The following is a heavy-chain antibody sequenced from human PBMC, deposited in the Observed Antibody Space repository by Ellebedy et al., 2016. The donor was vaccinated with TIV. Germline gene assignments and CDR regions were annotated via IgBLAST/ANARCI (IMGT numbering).Heavy chain of an antibody. D-gene: IGHD1-7*01. CDR3: AKLPVAYNWNYADDY. J-gene: IGHJ4*02. CDR2: IGGTGGTT. V-gene: IGHV3-23*01. CDR1: GISLRSYA. Sequence: PGGSLRLSCAASGISLRSYAMRWVRQAPGKGLEWVSTIGGTGGTTYYRESVKGRFTVSRDTSRNTLYLQMSSLRAEDTAVYYCAKLPVAYNWNYADDYWGQGTLVTVSS.